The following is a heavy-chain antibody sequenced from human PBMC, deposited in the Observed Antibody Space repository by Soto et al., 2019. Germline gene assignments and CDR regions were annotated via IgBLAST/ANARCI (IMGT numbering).Heavy chain of an antibody. CDR3: ANWRGSSWFDY. J-gene: IGHJ4*02. CDR1: AYTFNTYW. CDR2: IFFGASKI. V-gene: IGHV5-51*01. D-gene: IGHD6-13*01. Sequence: GESLKISCKGSAYTFNTYWIAWVRQTPGKGLEWMGSIFFGASKIRYSPSFEGQVNISADKSSNTAYLHWSSLKASDSAIYSCANWRGSSWFDYWGQGSLVTVSS.